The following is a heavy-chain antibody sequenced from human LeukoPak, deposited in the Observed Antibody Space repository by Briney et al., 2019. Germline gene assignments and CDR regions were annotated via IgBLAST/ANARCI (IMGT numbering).Heavy chain of an antibody. J-gene: IGHJ4*02. D-gene: IGHD6-19*01. V-gene: IGHV3-23*01. CDR1: GFTFSSYA. CDR3: ARDIQQWLVLAPDY. CDR2: ISGSGGST. Sequence: PGGSLRLSCAASGFTFSSYAMSWVRQAPGKGLEWVSAISGSGGSTYYADSVKGRFTISRDNSKNTLYLQMNSLRAVDTAVYYCARDIQQWLVLAPDYRGQGTLVTVSS.